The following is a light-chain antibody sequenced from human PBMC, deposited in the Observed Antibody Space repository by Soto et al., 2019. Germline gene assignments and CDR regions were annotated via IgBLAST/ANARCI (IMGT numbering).Light chain of an antibody. CDR1: NVGSRS. CDR3: QVWDSSSDHVV. V-gene: IGLV3-21*02. Sequence: SYELTQPPSVSVAPGQTATITCGGNNVGSRSLHWYQKKPGQAPVLVVYDDSDRPSGIPERFSGSKSGNTATLTLSRVEAGDEADYYCQVWDSSSDHVVFGGGTKLTVL. CDR2: DDS. J-gene: IGLJ2*01.